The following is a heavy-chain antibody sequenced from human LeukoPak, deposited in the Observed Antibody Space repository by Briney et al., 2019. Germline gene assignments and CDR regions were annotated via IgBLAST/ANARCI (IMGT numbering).Heavy chain of an antibody. CDR1: EFTFTTYG. J-gene: IGHJ4*02. V-gene: IGHV3-33*01. CDR2: IYYDGSNI. D-gene: IGHD6-19*01. CDR3: ARDPDDSGWQFDY. Sequence: PGGSLRLSCAASEFTFTTYGMHWVRQAPGKGLEWVAFIYYDGSNIYYADYVKGRFTISRDNAKNSVYLQMNSLRAEDTAVYYCARDPDDSGWQFDYWGQGTLVTVSS.